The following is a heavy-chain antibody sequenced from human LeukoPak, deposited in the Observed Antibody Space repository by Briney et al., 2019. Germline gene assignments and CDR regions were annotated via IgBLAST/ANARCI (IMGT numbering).Heavy chain of an antibody. CDR3: AIPYCGGDCPLDY. V-gene: IGHV1-69*04. Sequence: SVKVSCQASGGTFSSYAISWVRQAPGQGLEWMGRIIPILGIANYAQKFQGRVTITADKSTSTAYMELSSLRSEDTAVYYCAIPYCGGDCPLDYWGQGTLVTVSS. J-gene: IGHJ4*02. CDR1: GGTFSSYA. CDR2: IIPILGIA. D-gene: IGHD2-21*02.